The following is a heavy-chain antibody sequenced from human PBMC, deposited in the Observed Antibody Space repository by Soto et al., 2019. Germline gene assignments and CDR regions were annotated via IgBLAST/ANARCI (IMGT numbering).Heavy chain of an antibody. J-gene: IGHJ5*02. CDR2: INAGNGNT. Sequence: QVQLVQSGAEVKKPGASVKVSCKASGYTFTSYAMHWVRQAPGQRLEWMGWINAGNGNTKYSQKFQGRVTITRDTSASTAYMELSSLRSEDTAVYYCARGHGYTLPRGWFDPWGQGTLVTVSS. CDR3: ARGHGYTLPRGWFDP. D-gene: IGHD5-12*01. CDR1: GYTFTSYA. V-gene: IGHV1-3*01.